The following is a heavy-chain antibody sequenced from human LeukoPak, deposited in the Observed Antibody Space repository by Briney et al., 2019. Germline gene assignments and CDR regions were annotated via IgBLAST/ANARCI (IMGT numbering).Heavy chain of an antibody. Sequence: PGRSLRLSCAASGFTFSSYAMDWVRQAPGKGLEWVAVMLYDRSNEYYADSVKGRFTISRDNSKNTLYLQMNSLRAEDTAVYYCARESNGLEYWGQGALVAVSS. CDR3: ARESNGLEY. D-gene: IGHD3-22*01. CDR2: MLYDRSNE. V-gene: IGHV3-30*04. CDR1: GFTFSSYA. J-gene: IGHJ4*02.